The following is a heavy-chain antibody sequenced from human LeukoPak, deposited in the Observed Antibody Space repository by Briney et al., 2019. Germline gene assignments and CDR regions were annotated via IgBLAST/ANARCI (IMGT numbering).Heavy chain of an antibody. CDR1: GGSFSGYY. CDR3: ASLGGSYYFDY. CDR2: INHSGST. Sequence: SETLSLTCAVYGGSFSGYYWSWIRQPPGKGLEWIGEINHSGSTNYKPSLKSRVTISLDTSKNQFSLKLSSVTAADTAMYYCASLGGSYYFDYWGQGTLVTVSS. J-gene: IGHJ4*02. D-gene: IGHD1-26*01. V-gene: IGHV4-34*01.